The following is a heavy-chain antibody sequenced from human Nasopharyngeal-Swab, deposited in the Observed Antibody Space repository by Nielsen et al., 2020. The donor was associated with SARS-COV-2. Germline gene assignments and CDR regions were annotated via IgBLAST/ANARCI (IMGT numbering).Heavy chain of an antibody. V-gene: IGHV4-4*02. J-gene: IGHJ5*02. CDR1: DASISSTNW. D-gene: IGHD5-18*01. CDR2: VYHSGST. Sequence: SETLSLTCAVSDASISSTNWWSWVRQPPGKGLEYIGEVYHSGSTNYNPSLKSRVTISVDKSKNQFSLKLSSVTAADTAVYYCARHPWQLWFPGWFDPWGQGTLVTVSS. CDR3: ARHPWQLWFPGWFDP.